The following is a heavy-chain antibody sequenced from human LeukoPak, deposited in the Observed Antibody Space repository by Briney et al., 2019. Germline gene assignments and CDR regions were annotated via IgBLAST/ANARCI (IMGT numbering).Heavy chain of an antibody. V-gene: IGHV3-66*03. J-gene: IGHJ6*02. CDR2: IYSRGNT. CDR1: GFTVSSYY. CDR3: ARDRVVPAGRYYSGMDV. Sequence: GGSLRLSCAASGFTVSSYYMSWVRQAPGKGLEWVSVIYSRGNTYYADSVKGRFTISRDNSENTLYLQMNSLRAEDTAVYYCARDRVVPAGRYYSGMDVWGQGTTVTVSS. D-gene: IGHD2-2*01.